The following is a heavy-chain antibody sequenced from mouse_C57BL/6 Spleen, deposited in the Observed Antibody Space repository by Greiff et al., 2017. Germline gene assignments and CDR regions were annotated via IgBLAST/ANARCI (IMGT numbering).Heavy chain of an antibody. D-gene: IGHD1-1*01. CDR3: TRWTVVARCFDV. Sequence: VQLQQSGAELVRPGASVTLSCKASGYTFTDYEMHWVKQTPVHGLEWIGAIDPETGGTAYNQKFKGKAILTADKSSSTAYMELRSLTSEDSAVYYCTRWTVVARCFDVWGTGTTVTVSS. CDR2: IDPETGGT. V-gene: IGHV1-15*01. J-gene: IGHJ1*03. CDR1: GYTFTDYE.